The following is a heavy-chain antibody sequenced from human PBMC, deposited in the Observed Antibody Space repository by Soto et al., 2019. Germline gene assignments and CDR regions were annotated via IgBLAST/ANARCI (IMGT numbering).Heavy chain of an antibody. Sequence: PGGSLRLSCAASGFTFSSYGMHWVRQAPGKGLEWVAVISYDGSNKYYADSVKGRFTISRDNSKNTLYLQMNSLRAEDTAVYYCAKEAYYDFWSGYSLPYYYYGMDVWGQGTTVTVSS. J-gene: IGHJ6*02. CDR1: GFTFSSYG. CDR3: AKEAYYDFWSGYSLPYYYYGMDV. D-gene: IGHD3-3*01. V-gene: IGHV3-30*18. CDR2: ISYDGSNK.